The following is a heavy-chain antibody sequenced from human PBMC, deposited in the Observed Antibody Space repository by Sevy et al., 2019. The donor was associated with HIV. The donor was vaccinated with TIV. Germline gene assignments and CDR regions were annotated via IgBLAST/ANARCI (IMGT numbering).Heavy chain of an antibody. CDR2: ISSSGSTI. Sequence: GGSLRLSCAASGFTFSDYYMSWIRQAPGKGLEWVSYISSSGSTIYYADSVKGRFTISRDNAKNSLYLQMISLRAEDTALYYCARDPTLLPPQDYWGQGTLVTVS. CDR1: GFTFSDYY. J-gene: IGHJ4*02. CDR3: ARDPTLLPPQDY. V-gene: IGHV3-11*01.